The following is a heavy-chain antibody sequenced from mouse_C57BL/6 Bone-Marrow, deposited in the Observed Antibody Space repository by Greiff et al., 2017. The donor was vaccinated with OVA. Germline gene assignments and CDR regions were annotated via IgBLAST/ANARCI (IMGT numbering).Heavy chain of an antibody. CDR3: ALYYYGSTWYFDV. V-gene: IGHV8-8*01. CDR2: IWWDDDK. Sequence: ESGPGILQPSQTLSLTCSFSGFSLSTFGMGVGWIRQPSGKGLEWLAHIWWDDDKYYNPALKSRLTISKDTSKNQVFLKIANVYTADTATYYCALYYYGSTWYFDVWGTGTTVTVSS. CDR1: GFSLSTFGMG. J-gene: IGHJ1*03. D-gene: IGHD1-1*01.